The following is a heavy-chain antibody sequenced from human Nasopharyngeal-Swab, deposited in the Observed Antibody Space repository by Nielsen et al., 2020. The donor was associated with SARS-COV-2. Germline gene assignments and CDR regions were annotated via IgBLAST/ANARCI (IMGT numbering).Heavy chain of an antibody. CDR2: IYSGGST. D-gene: IGHD3-3*01. CDR1: GFTFSSYS. CDR3: ARDRNFFRSGMDV. J-gene: IGHJ6*02. V-gene: IGHV3-66*01. Sequence: GGSLRLSCEASGFTFSSYSMNWVRQAPGKGLEWVSVIYSGGSTYYADSEKGRFTISRDNSKNTLYLQMNSLRAEDTAVYSCARDRNFFRSGMDVWGQGTTVTVSS.